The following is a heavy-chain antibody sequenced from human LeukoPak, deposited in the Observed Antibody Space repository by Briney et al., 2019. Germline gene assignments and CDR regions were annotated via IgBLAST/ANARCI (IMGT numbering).Heavy chain of an antibody. CDR1: GFTFSDYY. D-gene: IGHD4-17*01. CDR3: AKDGTTKPTGGVDY. V-gene: IGHV3-11*01. J-gene: IGHJ4*02. Sequence: GGSLRLSCAASGFTFSDYYMSWIRQAPGKGLEWVSYISSSGSTIYYADSVKGRFTISRDNSKNTLFLQMNSLRAEDTAVYYCAKDGTTKPTGGVDYWGQGTLVTVSS. CDR2: ISSSGSTI.